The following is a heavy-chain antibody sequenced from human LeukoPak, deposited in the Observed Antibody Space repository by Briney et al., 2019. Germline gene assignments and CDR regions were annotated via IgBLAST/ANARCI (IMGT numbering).Heavy chain of an antibody. CDR3: ARISGSYVFDY. CDR2: ISSSTYT. Sequence: GGSLRLSCAASGFTFSDYYMSWVRQAPVKGLEWVSYISSSTYTNYADSVKGRFTISRDNAKNSMYLQMNSLRAEDRAVYYCARISGSYVFDYWGQGTLVTVSS. CDR1: GFTFSDYY. D-gene: IGHD1-26*01. J-gene: IGHJ4*02. V-gene: IGHV3-11*03.